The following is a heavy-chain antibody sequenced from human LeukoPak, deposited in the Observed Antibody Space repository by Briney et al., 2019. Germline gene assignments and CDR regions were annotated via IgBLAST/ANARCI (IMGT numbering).Heavy chain of an antibody. CDR3: ARGVPGIAVAGHIPEAS. V-gene: IGHV1-69*04. Sequence: ASVKVSCKASGGTFSSYAISWVRQAPGQGLEWMGRIIPILGIANYAQKFQGRVTITADKSTSTAYMELSSLRSEDTAVYYCARGVPGIAVAGHIPEASWGQGALVTVSS. CDR1: GGTFSSYA. D-gene: IGHD6-19*01. CDR2: IIPILGIA. J-gene: IGHJ5*02.